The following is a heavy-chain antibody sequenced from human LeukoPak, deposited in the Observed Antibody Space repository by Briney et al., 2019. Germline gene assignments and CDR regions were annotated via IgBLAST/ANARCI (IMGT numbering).Heavy chain of an antibody. V-gene: IGHV3-23*01. CDR3: AKENTRTTAYFEY. J-gene: IGHJ4*02. Sequence: PGGSLRLSCAASGFTFSIYAMTWVRQAPGKGLEWVSAITSEGTTYYGDSVRGRFTISRDESRNTLYLQMSRLSVDDTAVYYCAKENTRTTAYFEYWGQGSLVTVSS. CDR2: ITSEGTT. D-gene: IGHD3-9*01. CDR1: GFTFSIYA.